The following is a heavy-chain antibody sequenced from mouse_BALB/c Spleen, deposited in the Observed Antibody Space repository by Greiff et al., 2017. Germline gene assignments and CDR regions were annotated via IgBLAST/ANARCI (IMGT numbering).Heavy chain of an antibody. V-gene: IGHV1S81*02. Sequence: QVQLQQPGAELVKPGASVKLSCKASGYTFTSYWMHWVKQRPGQGLEWIGEINPSNGRTNYNEKFKSKATLTVDKSSSTAYMQLSSLTSEDSAVYYCARVYYGSSYRFAYWGQGTLVTVSA. CDR3: ARVYYGSSYRFAY. CDR1: GYTFTSYW. CDR2: INPSNGRT. J-gene: IGHJ3*01. D-gene: IGHD1-1*01.